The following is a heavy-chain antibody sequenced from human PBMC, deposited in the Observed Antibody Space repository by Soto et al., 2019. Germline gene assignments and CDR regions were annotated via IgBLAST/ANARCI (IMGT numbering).Heavy chain of an antibody. CDR1: GFTFDDYT. D-gene: IGHD1-26*01. Sequence: PGGSLRLSCADSGFTFDDYTMHWVRQAPGKGLEWVSLISWDGGSTYYADSVKGRFTISRDNSKNSLYLQMNSLRTEDTALYYCEKEDRSGSTHSWGQGTLVTVSS. CDR2: ISWDGGST. J-gene: IGHJ5*02. CDR3: EKEDRSGSTHS. V-gene: IGHV3-43*01.